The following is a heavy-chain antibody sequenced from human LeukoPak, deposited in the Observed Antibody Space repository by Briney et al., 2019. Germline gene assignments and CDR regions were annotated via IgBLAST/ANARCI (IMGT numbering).Heavy chain of an antibody. Sequence: GGSLRLSCVASGFTFSSYWMHWVRQDPRKGLVWVSRINGDGRNINYADSVKGRFTISRDNAKNSLYLQMNSLRAEDTAVYYCAREVRFDYFDYWGQGTLVTVSS. D-gene: IGHD3-16*01. V-gene: IGHV3-74*01. CDR3: AREVRFDYFDY. CDR1: GFTFSSYW. CDR2: INGDGRNI. J-gene: IGHJ4*02.